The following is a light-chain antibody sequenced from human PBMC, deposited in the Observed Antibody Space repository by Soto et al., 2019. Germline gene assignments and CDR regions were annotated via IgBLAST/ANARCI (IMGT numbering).Light chain of an antibody. CDR3: QSYDSSLSGYV. CDR1: RSNIGAGYD. CDR2: ANN. V-gene: IGLV1-40*01. J-gene: IGLJ1*01. Sequence: QSVLTQPPSVSGAPGQRVTISCTESRSNIGAGYDVHWYQQLPGTAPKLLIYANNIRPSGVPGRFSGSKSGTSASLAITGLQAEDEADYYCQSYDSSLSGYVFGTGTKVTVL.